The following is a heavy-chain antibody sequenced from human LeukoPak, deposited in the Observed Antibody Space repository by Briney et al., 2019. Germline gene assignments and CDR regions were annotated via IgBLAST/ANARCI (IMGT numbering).Heavy chain of an antibody. Sequence: PGGSLRLSCEASAFIFSGHWLNWVRQTPGKGLEWVSAISGSGGSTYYADSVKGRFTISRDNSKNTLYLQMNSLRAEDTAVYYCAKDWSGYTLWGQGTLVTVSS. D-gene: IGHD3-3*01. J-gene: IGHJ4*02. CDR2: ISGSGGST. V-gene: IGHV3-23*01. CDR3: AKDWSGYTL. CDR1: AFIFSGHW.